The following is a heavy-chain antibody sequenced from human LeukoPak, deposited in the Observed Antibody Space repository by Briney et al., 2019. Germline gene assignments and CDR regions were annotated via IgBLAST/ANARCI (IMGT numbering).Heavy chain of an antibody. Sequence: PGGSLRLSCAASGFALSSYAMSWVRQAPGKGLEWVSYSNRGNNIYYADSVKGRFTISRDNAKNSLYLQMNSLRAEDTAVYYCGRYGLGYYYMDVWGKGTTVTVSS. CDR2: SNRGNNI. J-gene: IGHJ6*03. CDR1: GFALSSYA. CDR3: GRYGLGYYYMDV. D-gene: IGHD6-19*01. V-gene: IGHV3-48*04.